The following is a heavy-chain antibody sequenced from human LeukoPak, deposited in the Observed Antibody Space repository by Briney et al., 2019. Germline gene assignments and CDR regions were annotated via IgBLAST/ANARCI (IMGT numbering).Heavy chain of an antibody. J-gene: IGHJ5*02. CDR2: INHSGST. CDR3: ARGGLRRAHNWFDP. D-gene: IGHD2-15*01. CDR1: GGSFSGYY. V-gene: IGHV4-34*01. Sequence: SETLSLTCAVYGGSFSGYYWSWIRQPPGQGLEGIGDINHSGSTNYNPSLKSRVTISVDTSRNQFSLKLSPVTAADAAVYYCARGGLRRAHNWFDPWGQGTLVTVSS.